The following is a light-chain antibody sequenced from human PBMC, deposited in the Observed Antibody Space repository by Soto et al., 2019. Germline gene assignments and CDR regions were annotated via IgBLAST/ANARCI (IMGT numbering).Light chain of an antibody. CDR1: QSIYNS. V-gene: IGKV1-39*01. CDR3: QQSYSAPYT. CDR2: AAS. Sequence: DIQMTQSPSSLSASVGDRVTITCRASQSIYNSLNWYHQKPGKAPKLLIYAASNLQSGVPSRFSGSGSETDFTLSISSLQPEDFATYHCQQSYSAPYTFGQGTKLEI. J-gene: IGKJ2*01.